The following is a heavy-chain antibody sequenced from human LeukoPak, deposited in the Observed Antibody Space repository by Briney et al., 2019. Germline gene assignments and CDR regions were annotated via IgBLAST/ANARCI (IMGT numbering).Heavy chain of an antibody. Sequence: GGSLRLSCAASGFTVSINYMSWVRQAPGKGLEWVSVIYSGGNTYYADSVKDRFTISRDNSKNTVHLQMNSLRAEDTAVYYCARGETSSYDYWGQGTLVTVSS. CDR3: ARGETSSYDY. J-gene: IGHJ4*02. CDR1: GFTVSINY. CDR2: IYSGGNT. D-gene: IGHD2-2*01. V-gene: IGHV3-53*01.